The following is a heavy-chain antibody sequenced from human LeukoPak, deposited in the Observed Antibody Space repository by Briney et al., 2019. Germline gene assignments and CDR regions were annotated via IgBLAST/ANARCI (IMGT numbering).Heavy chain of an antibody. J-gene: IGHJ4*02. V-gene: IGHV3-74*01. CDR3: AKDLWGDGY. Sequence: PGGSLRLSCAVSGFTFSSYWMHWVRQAPGKGLVWVSRINSDESSTRYAASVRGRFTISRDNAKNTLFLQMNSLRAEDTGVYYCAKDLWGDGYWGQGTLVTVSS. CDR2: INSDESST. CDR1: GFTFSSYW. D-gene: IGHD3-16*01.